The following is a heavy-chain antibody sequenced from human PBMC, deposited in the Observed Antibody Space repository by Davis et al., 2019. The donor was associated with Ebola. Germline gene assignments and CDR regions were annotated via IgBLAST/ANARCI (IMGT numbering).Heavy chain of an antibody. V-gene: IGHV4-39*01. J-gene: IGHJ4*02. CDR1: GGSISTYDKY. CDR3: ARHGRGAGYDYVGFDY. D-gene: IGHD5-12*01. Sequence: PSETLSLTCTVSGGSISTYDKYWGWIRQPPGKGLEWIVSIHYSGSTYYNPSLKSRVTMSVDTSKNQFSLKLSSMTAADTAVYYCARHGRGAGYDYVGFDYWGQGTLVTVSS. CDR2: IHYSGST.